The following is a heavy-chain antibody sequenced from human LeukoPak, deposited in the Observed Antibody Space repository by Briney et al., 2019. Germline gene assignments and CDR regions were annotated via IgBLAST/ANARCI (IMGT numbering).Heavy chain of an antibody. D-gene: IGHD3-9*01. CDR1: GGSFSGYY. J-gene: IGHJ6*02. CDR3: ARGPPRYFDWLYGMDV. CDR2: INHSGST. V-gene: IGHV4-34*01. Sequence: SETLSLTCAVYGGSFSGYYWSWIRQPPGKGLEWVGEINHSGSTNYHPSSKSRVTISVNTSKNQFSLKLSSVTAADTAVYYWARGPPRYFDWLYGMDVWGQGTTVTVSS.